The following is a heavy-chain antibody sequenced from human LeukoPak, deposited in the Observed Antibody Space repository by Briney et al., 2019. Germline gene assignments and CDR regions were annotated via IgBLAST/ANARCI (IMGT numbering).Heavy chain of an antibody. Sequence: PSETLSLTCAVYGGSFSAYYWSWIRQSPGKGLEWIAEINHRGDTNYNPSVKSRVSISVDTSKNQFSLKVTSLTAADTAVYYSARGPTISETGYFDYWGQGTLVTASS. CDR1: GGSFSAYY. D-gene: IGHD1-1*01. CDR2: INHRGDT. V-gene: IGHV4-34*01. CDR3: ARGPTISETGYFDY. J-gene: IGHJ4*03.